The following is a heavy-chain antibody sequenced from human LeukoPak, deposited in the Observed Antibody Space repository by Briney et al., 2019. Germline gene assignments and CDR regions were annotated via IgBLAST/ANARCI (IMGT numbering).Heavy chain of an antibody. J-gene: IGHJ6*03. Sequence: SETLSLTCTVSGGSISSGSYYWSWIRQPAGKGLEWIGRIYTSGSTNYNPAPKSRVTISVDTSKNQFSLKLSSVTAADTAVYYCARGNIVVVTAIPYYYYYMDVWGKGTTVTVSS. D-gene: IGHD2-21*02. CDR2: IYTSGST. V-gene: IGHV4-61*02. CDR3: ARGNIVVVTAIPYYYYYMDV. CDR1: GGSISSGSYY.